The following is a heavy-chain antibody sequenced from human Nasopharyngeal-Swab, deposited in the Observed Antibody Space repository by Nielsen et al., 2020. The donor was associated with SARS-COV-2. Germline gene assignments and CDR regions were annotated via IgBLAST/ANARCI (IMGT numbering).Heavy chain of an antibody. D-gene: IGHD2-21*02. CDR3: ARGPVVAYCGGDCYSEVILPGFDY. CDR1: GGSFSGYY. CDR2: INHSGST. J-gene: IGHJ4*02. Sequence: SETLSLTCAVYGGSFSGYYWSWIRQPLGKGLEWIGEINHSGSTNYNPSLKSRVTISVDTSKNQFSLKLSSVTAADTALYYCARGPVVAYCGGDCYSEVILPGFDYWGQGTLVTVSS. V-gene: IGHV4-34*01.